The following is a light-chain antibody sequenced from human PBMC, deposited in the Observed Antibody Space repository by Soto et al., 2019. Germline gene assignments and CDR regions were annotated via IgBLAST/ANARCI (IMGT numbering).Light chain of an antibody. CDR3: QQYNSYRT. V-gene: IGKV1-16*01. CDR1: QGISNY. J-gene: IGKJ1*01. CDR2: DAS. Sequence: DIQMTQSPSSLSTSVGDRVTITCRASQGISNYLAWYQQKPGKAPQILIYDASTLKSGVPSRFSGSGSGTEFTLTISSLQPDDFATYYCQQYNSYRTFGQGTKVDIK.